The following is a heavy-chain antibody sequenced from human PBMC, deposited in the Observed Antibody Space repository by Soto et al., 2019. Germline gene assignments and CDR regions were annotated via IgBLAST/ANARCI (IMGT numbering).Heavy chain of an antibody. D-gene: IGHD6-19*01. J-gene: IGHJ4*02. CDR1: GDSIISSNW. Sequence: QVQLQESGPRLVKPSGTLSLTCGVSGDSIISSNWWSWVRQPLGKGLEGIGEIYHSGSTHYNPSLASRVTMSVDKSKNPSLLPQPSVTAADTGVYFCATVLSSSLSSASVVWGQGTLVTLSS. CDR3: ATVLSSSLSSASVV. CDR2: IYHSGST. V-gene: IGHV4-4*02.